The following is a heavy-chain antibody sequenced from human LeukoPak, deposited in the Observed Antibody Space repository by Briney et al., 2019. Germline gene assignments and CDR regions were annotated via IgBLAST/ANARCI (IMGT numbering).Heavy chain of an antibody. CDR3: ARDWYCSGGSCYDCFDP. V-gene: IGHV1-18*01. CDR2: ISTWDGDT. Sequence: ASVKVSCKASGYTFTSYGVSWVRQAPGQGLEWMGWISTWDGDTNYAQNFQGRVTLTTDTSTATAYMEVSSLRSDDTAVYYCARDWYCSGGSCYDCFDPWGQGTLVTVSS. J-gene: IGHJ5*02. D-gene: IGHD2-15*01. CDR1: GYTFTSYG.